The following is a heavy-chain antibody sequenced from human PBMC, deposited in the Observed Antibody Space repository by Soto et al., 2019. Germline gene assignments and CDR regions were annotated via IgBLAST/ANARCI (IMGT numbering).Heavy chain of an antibody. V-gene: IGHV4-4*02. CDR2: IYHSGST. CDR1: GGSISSSNW. CDR3: ARAVDPYYDFWSGYTNWFDP. D-gene: IGHD3-3*01. Sequence: QVQLQESGPGLVKPSGTLSLTCAVSGGSISSSNWWSWVRQPPGKGLEWIGEIYHSGSTNYNPSLTSRVTISVDKSKNQFSLKLSSVTAADTAVYYCARAVDPYYDFWSGYTNWFDPWGQGTLVTVSS. J-gene: IGHJ5*02.